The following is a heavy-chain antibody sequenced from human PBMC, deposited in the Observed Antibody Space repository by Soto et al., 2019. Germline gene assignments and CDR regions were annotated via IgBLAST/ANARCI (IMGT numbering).Heavy chain of an antibody. CDR3: ARDQRIAARPTYYFDY. Sequence: GGSLRLSCAASGFTFSSYVMHWVRQAPGKGLEWVAVIWYDGSNKYYADSVKGRFTISRDNSKNTLYLQMNSLRAKDTAVYYCARDQRIAARPTYYFDYWGQGTLVTVSS. J-gene: IGHJ4*02. D-gene: IGHD6-6*01. V-gene: IGHV3-33*01. CDR2: IWYDGSNK. CDR1: GFTFSSYV.